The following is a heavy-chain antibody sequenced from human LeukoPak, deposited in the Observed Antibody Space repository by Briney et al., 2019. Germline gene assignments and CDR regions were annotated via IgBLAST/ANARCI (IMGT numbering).Heavy chain of an antibody. D-gene: IGHD3-3*01. CDR1: GGSISSGSYY. CDR2: IYTSGST. CDR3: ARTTLEWFVN. V-gene: IGHV4-61*02. Sequence: SETLSLTCTVSGGSISSGSYYWSWIRQPAGKGLEWIGRIYTSGSTNYNPSLKSRVTISVDTSKNQFSLKLSSVTAADTAVYYCARTTLEWFVNWGQGTLVTVSS. J-gene: IGHJ4*02.